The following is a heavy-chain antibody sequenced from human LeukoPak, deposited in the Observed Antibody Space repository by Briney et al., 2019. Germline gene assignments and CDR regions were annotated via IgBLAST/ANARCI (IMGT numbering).Heavy chain of an antibody. CDR1: GFTFNSFA. D-gene: IGHD3-9*01. CDR3: ARDTDYDILSGYYTLDY. Sequence: GGSLRLSCAASGFTFNSFAMHWVRQAPGKGLEWVAIISYDGTNKNYADFVKGRFTISRDNSKNTLYLQMNSLRAEDTAVYYCARDTDYDILSGYYTLDYWGQGTLVTVSA. J-gene: IGHJ4*02. V-gene: IGHV3-30-3*01. CDR2: ISYDGTNK.